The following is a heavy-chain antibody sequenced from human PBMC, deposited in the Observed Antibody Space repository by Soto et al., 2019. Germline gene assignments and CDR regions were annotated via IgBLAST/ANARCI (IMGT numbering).Heavy chain of an antibody. CDR2: IYSGGST. CDR3: ARDYDDYIWGRNPGAFDI. Sequence: GGSLRLSCAASGFTVSSNYMSWVRQAPGKGLEWVSVIYSGGSTYYADSVKGRFTISRDNSKNTLYLQMNSLRAEDTAVYYCARDYDDYIWGRNPGAFDIWGQGTMVTVSS. CDR1: GFTVSSNY. V-gene: IGHV3-66*01. J-gene: IGHJ3*02. D-gene: IGHD3-16*01.